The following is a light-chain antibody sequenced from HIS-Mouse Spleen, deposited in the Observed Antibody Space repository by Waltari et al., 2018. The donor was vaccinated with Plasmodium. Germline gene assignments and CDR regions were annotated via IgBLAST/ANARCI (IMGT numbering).Light chain of an antibody. V-gene: IGLV3-1*01. CDR2: QDS. CDR3: QAWDSSTVV. Sequence: SYELTQPPSVSVSPGQTASITCSGAKLGYKYACWYQQKPGQSTVLVIYQDSKRPSGIPERFSGSNSGNTATLTISGTQAMDEADYYCQAWDSSTVVFGGGTKLTVL. CDR1: KLGYKY. J-gene: IGLJ2*01.